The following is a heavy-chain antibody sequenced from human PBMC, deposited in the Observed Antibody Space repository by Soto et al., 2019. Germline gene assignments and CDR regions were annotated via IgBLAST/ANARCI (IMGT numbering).Heavy chain of an antibody. V-gene: IGHV3-53*01. CDR2: IYSTGTT. CDR1: GFTVGNNY. J-gene: IGHJ4*02. Sequence: EVQLVESGGGLIQPGGSLKLSCAASGFTVGNNYMSWVRQAPGKGLEWVSLIYSTGTTKYADSVKGRFTVSRDNAKNTLYLQMKSLRAEDTAVYYCAKDGRGSGSHYNSFGYWGQGTLVTVSS. CDR3: AKDGRGSGSHYNSFGY. D-gene: IGHD3-10*01.